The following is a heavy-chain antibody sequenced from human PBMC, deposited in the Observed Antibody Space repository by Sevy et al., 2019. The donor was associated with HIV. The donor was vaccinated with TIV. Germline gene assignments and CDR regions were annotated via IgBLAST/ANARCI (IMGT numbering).Heavy chain of an antibody. Sequence: GGSLRLSCAASGFTFSNYWMSWVRQAPGKGLEWVANIKQDGSEKYYVDSVKGRFTISRDNAKNSLSLQMNSLRAGDTDMYYCARDKGQGWFDPWGQRTLVTVSS. CDR1: GFTFSNYW. CDR2: IKQDGSEK. J-gene: IGHJ5*02. CDR3: ARDKGQGWFDP. V-gene: IGHV3-7*01.